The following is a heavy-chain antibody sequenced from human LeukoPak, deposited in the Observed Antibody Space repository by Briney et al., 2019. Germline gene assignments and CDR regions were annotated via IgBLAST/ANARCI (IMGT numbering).Heavy chain of an antibody. D-gene: IGHD2-15*01. CDR3: AILLHRGHYYYYGMDV. CDR1: GYTLTSYG. J-gene: IGHJ6*02. V-gene: IGHV1-18*01. Sequence: GSVKVSCEASGYTLTSYGISWVRQAPGQGLEWMGWISAYNGNTNYAQKLQGRVTMTTDTSTSTAYMELRSLRSDDTAVYYCAILLHRGHYYYYGMDVWGQGTTVTVSS. CDR2: ISAYNGNT.